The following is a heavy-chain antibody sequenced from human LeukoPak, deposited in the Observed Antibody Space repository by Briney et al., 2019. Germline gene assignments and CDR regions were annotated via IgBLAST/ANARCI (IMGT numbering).Heavy chain of an antibody. CDR3: ARGNDEYTASSEHWFDP. J-gene: IGHJ5*02. D-gene: IGHD6-6*01. CDR1: GFTFSSYN. CDR2: ISSSSSYI. Sequence: GGSLRLSCAASGFTFSSYNMNWVRQAPGKGLEWVSSISSSSSYIYYADSVKGRFTISRDNAKNSLFLHMNSLRVDDTAVYYCARGNDEYTASSEHWFDPWGQGTLVIVSS. V-gene: IGHV3-21*01.